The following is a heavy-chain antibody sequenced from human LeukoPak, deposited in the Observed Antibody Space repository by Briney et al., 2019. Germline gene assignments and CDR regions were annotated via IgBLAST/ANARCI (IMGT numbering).Heavy chain of an antibody. CDR2: INGRAT. CDR3: ARAGLRALDY. CDR1: GFTVKRYY. V-gene: IGHV3-74*01. J-gene: IGHJ4*02. Sequence: GGSLRLSCAASGFTVKRYYMYWIRQAPGRGPMWVSRINGRATLCADFAKGRFTISRDNAKNSLYLQMNSLRAEDTAVYYCARAGLRALDYWGQGTLVTVSS. D-gene: IGHD5-12*01.